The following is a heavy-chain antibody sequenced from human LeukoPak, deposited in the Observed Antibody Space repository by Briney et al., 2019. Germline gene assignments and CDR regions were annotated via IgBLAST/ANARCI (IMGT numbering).Heavy chain of an antibody. Sequence: SETLSLTCGVYGVSFTGNYWSWIRQPPGKRPEWIGEINDDGSTNYNPSLRSRVTISLDTSENHLSLRLTSVTAADTAVYYCARIRCGHTDDICYNHWGQGTLVTVSS. J-gene: IGHJ4*02. V-gene: IGHV4-34*01. CDR3: ARIRCGHTDDICYNH. CDR2: INDDGST. D-gene: IGHD2-2*02. CDR1: GVSFTGNY.